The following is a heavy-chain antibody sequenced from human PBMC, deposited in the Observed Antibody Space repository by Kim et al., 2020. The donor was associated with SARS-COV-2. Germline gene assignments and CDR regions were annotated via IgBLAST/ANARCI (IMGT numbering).Heavy chain of an antibody. Sequence: SRVTISVDTSKNQFSLKLSSVTAADTAVYYCARKGNSSSWYYYYYGMDVWGQGTTVTVSS. D-gene: IGHD6-13*01. CDR3: ARKGNSSSWYYYYYGMDV. J-gene: IGHJ6*02. V-gene: IGHV4-39*01.